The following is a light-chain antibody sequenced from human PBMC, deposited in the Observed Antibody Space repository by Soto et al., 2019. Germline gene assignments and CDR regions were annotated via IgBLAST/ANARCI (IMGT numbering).Light chain of an antibody. V-gene: IGKV3-15*01. CDR1: QRVTSSY. J-gene: IGKJ1*01. CDR3: QQYNNWPWT. Sequence: EIVLTQSPGTLSLSPGDRVTLSCMASQRVTSSYLAWYQQKPGQAPRLLIYGASTRAPGFPARFSGSGSGTDFTLTISSPQSEDFAVYYCQQYNNWPWTFGQGTKVDIK. CDR2: GAS.